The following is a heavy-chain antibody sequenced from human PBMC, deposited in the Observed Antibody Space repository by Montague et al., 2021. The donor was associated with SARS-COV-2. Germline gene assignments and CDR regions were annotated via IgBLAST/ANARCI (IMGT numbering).Heavy chain of an antibody. Sequence: SETLSLTCTVSNGSISGHYWTWIRQSPGRGLEWLAYIHYRGTTDYNPSLKTRLTLSVDMSKNQFSLTLTSLTAADTAIYYCAGLGGSGSYLAFDYWGQGTLVTVSS. J-gene: IGHJ4*02. CDR3: AGLGGSGSYLAFDY. V-gene: IGHV4-59*08. CDR2: IHYRGTT. D-gene: IGHD3-10*01. CDR1: NGSISGHY.